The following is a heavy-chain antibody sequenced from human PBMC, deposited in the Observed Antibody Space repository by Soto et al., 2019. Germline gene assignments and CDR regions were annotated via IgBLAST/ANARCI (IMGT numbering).Heavy chain of an antibody. D-gene: IGHD6-19*01. CDR3: ARAELGFSSGWYYFES. J-gene: IGHJ4*02. CDR2: IKQDGSEK. CDR1: GFTFSSYW. V-gene: IGHV3-7*05. Sequence: EVQLVESGGGLVQPGGSLRLSCAASGFTFSSYWMSWVRQAPGKGLEWVANIKQDGSEKYYMDSVKGRFTISRDNTKNSLYLHMHSLRAEDTAVYYCARAELGFSSGWYYFESWGQGTLFTVSS.